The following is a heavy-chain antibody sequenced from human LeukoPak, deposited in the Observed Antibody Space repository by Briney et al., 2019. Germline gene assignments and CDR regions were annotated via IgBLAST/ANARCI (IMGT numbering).Heavy chain of an antibody. CDR3: AKGGVIHVPVYYYYYMDV. CDR1: GFTFSSYA. CDR2: ISGSGGST. Sequence: PGGSLRLSCAASGFTFSSYAMSWVRQAPGKGLEWVSAISGSGGSTYYADSVKGRFTISRDNSKNTLYLQMNSLRAEDTAVYYCAKGGVIHVPVYYYYYMDVWGKGTTVTVSS. J-gene: IGHJ6*03. V-gene: IGHV3-23*01. D-gene: IGHD2-21*01.